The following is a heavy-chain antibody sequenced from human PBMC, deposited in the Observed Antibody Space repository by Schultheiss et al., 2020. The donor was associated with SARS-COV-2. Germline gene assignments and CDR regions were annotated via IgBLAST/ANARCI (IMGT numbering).Heavy chain of an antibody. CDR1: GFTFSSYG. J-gene: IGHJ4*02. Sequence: GGSLRLSCAASGFTFSSYGMHWVRQAPGKGLEWVAFIRYDGSNKYYADSVKGRFTISRDNYKNTLYLQMNSLRAEDTAVYYCARDPGVGGYDSRFDYWGQGTLVTVSS. CDR3: ARDPGVGGYDSRFDY. CDR2: IRYDGSNK. D-gene: IGHD5-12*01. V-gene: IGHV3-30*02.